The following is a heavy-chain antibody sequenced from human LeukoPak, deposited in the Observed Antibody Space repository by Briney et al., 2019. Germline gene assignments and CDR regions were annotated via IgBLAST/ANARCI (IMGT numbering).Heavy chain of an antibody. CDR2: INHSGST. D-gene: IGHD3-3*01. Sequence: SETLSLTCTVSGGSISTSNYYWGWIRQPPGKGLEWIGEINHSGSTNYNPSLKSRVTISVDTSKNQFSLKLSSVTAADTAVYYCARGRGSYYDFWSGYPVYFDYWGQGTLVTVSS. V-gene: IGHV4-39*07. CDR3: ARGRGSYYDFWSGYPVYFDY. J-gene: IGHJ4*02. CDR1: GGSISTSNYY.